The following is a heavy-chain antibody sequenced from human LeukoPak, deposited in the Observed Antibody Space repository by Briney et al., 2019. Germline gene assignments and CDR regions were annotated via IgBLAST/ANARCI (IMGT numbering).Heavy chain of an antibody. J-gene: IGHJ6*03. D-gene: IGHD4-17*01. CDR1: GFTFGDYA. Sequence: GGSLRLSCTASGFTFGDYAMSWVRQAPGKGLEWVGFIRSKAYGGTTEYAASVKGRFTISRDDSKSIAYLQMNSLKTEDTAVYYCTRTNYGDDYYYYYYMDVWGKGTTVTISS. CDR3: TRTNYGDDYYYYYYMDV. CDR2: IRSKAYGGTT. V-gene: IGHV3-49*04.